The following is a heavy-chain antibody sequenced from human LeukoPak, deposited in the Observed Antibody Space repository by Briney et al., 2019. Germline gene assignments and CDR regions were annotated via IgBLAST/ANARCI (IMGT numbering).Heavy chain of an antibody. CDR2: IYTSGST. Sequence: SETLSLTCTVSGGSISSYYWSWLRQPAGKGLEWIGRIYTSGSTNYNPSLKSRVTMSVDTSKNQFSLKLRSVTAADTAVYYCARVGGCSSTSCYFDYGGQGTLVTVSS. CDR3: ARVGGCSSTSCYFDY. V-gene: IGHV4-4*07. J-gene: IGHJ4*02. D-gene: IGHD2-2*01. CDR1: GGSISSYY.